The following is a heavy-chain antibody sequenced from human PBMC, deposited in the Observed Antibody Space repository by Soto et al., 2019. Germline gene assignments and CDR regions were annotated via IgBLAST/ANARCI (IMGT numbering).Heavy chain of an antibody. Sequence: QVQLVESGGGVVQPGRSLRLSCAASGFTFSSYGMHWVRQAPGKGLEWVAVISYDGSNKYYADSVKGRFTISRDNSKNTLYLQMNSLRAEDTAVYYCAKDNINPETFYYYYGMDVWGQGTTVTVSS. CDR2: ISYDGSNK. J-gene: IGHJ6*02. CDR1: GFTFSSYG. V-gene: IGHV3-30*18. CDR3: AKDNINPETFYYYYGMDV. D-gene: IGHD1-20*01.